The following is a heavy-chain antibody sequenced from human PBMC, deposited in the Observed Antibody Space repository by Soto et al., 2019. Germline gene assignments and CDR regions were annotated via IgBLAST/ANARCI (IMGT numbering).Heavy chain of an antibody. Sequence: GGSLRLSCAASGFTFSSYGMHWVRQAPGKGLEWVAVIWYDGSNKYYADSVKGRFTISRDNSKNTLYLQMNSLRAEDTAVYYCAREIAVAGPDAFDIWGQGTMVTVSS. D-gene: IGHD6-19*01. CDR2: IWYDGSNK. J-gene: IGHJ3*02. V-gene: IGHV3-33*01. CDR1: GFTFSSYG. CDR3: AREIAVAGPDAFDI.